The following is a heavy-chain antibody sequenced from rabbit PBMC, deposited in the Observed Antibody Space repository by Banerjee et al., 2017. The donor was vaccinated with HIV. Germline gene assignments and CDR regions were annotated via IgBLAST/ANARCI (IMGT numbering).Heavy chain of an antibody. CDR1: GFSFNNKYV. CDR2: INTNGGST. J-gene: IGHJ6*01. D-gene: IGHD8-1*01. CDR3: ARGSSYYSYYYVMDL. V-gene: IGHV1S43*01. Sequence: QEQLEESGGDLVKPEGSLTLTCTASGFSFNNKYVMCWVRQAPGKGLEWIACINTNGGSTWYASCVNGRFIISRSTSLNTVNLKMTSLTAADTATYFCARGSSYYSYYYVMDLWGQGTLVTVS.